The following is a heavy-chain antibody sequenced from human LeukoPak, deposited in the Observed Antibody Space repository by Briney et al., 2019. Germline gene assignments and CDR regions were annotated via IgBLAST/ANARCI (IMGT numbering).Heavy chain of an antibody. Sequence: GSLRLSCAASGFTFSSYSMNWVRQAPGKGLEWIGFVNSYGSTNYNPSLKSRLTMSLDTSKNQISLRLTSVTAADTAVYFCARAPIYSTSPLDHWGQGTLVIVSS. V-gene: IGHV4-59*01. CDR1: GFTFSSYS. CDR2: VNSYGST. D-gene: IGHD2-2*01. J-gene: IGHJ4*02. CDR3: ARAPIYSTSPLDH.